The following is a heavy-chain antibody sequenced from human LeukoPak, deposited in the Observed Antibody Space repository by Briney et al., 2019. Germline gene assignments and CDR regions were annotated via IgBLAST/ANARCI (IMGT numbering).Heavy chain of an antibody. V-gene: IGHV3-43*02. Sequence: PGGSLRLSCAASGFTFDAYAMHWVRQAPGKGLEWVSVIGGDGASTYYADSVKGRFTISRDTSKDFLYLQMNSLTTDDTALYYCAKVRYRGSYFDYWGQGTLVTVSS. CDR2: IGGDGAST. J-gene: IGHJ4*02. D-gene: IGHD1-26*01. CDR3: AKVRYRGSYFDY. CDR1: GFTFDAYA.